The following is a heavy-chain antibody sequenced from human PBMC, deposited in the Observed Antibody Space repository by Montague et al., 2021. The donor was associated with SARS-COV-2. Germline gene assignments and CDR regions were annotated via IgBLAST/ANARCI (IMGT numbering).Heavy chain of an antibody. D-gene: IGHD4-11*01. Sequence: SETLSLTCAVSGVSITSTNWWSLVRQPPGKGLEWIGEISYGGIATYNPSLKSRATISMDRSRNLFSLKLSSVTAADTAIYYCAGKALTVPADCWGQGTLVTVS. CDR2: ISYGGIA. CDR3: AGKALTVPADC. J-gene: IGHJ4*02. CDR1: GVSITSTNW. V-gene: IGHV4-4*02.